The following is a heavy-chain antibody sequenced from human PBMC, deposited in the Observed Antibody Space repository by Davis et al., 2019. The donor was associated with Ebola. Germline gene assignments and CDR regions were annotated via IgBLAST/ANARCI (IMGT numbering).Heavy chain of an antibody. CDR3: LRGYYGMDV. Sequence: PGGSLRLSCAASGFTLSSYWMHWVRQAPGKGLVWVSRLDSDGSTTNYADSVKGRFTISRDNAKNTLYLQMNSLRAEDTAVYYCLRGYYGMDVWGQGTTVTVSS. CDR2: LDSDGSTT. CDR1: GFTLSSYW. J-gene: IGHJ6*02. V-gene: IGHV3-74*01.